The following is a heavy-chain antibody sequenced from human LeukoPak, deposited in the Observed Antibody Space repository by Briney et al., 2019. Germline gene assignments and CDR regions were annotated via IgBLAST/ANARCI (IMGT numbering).Heavy chain of an antibody. D-gene: IGHD4-23*01. CDR3: ARHSGPGVVIDRY. V-gene: IGHV4-59*08. CDR1: GFTVSSNY. CDR2: VYYSGST. J-gene: IGHJ4*02. Sequence: GSLRLSCAASGFTVSSNYMSWVRQAPGKGLEWIGYVYYSGSTNYNPSLKSRVTISLDTSKKQFSLNLSSVTAADTAVYYCARHSGPGVVIDRYWSQGTLVTVSS.